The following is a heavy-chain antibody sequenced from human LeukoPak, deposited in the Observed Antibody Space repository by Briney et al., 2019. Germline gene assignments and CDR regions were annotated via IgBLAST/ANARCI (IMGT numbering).Heavy chain of an antibody. V-gene: IGHV4-30-4*08. D-gene: IGHD1-26*01. Sequence: SQTLSLTCTVSGDSISSGDYYWSWIRQPPGKGLEWIGEINHSGSTNYNPSLKSRVTISVDTSKNQFSLKLSSVTAADTAVYYCARGPPANIVGAAYFDYWGQGTLVTVSS. CDR3: ARGPPANIVGAAYFDY. J-gene: IGHJ4*02. CDR1: GDSISSGDYY. CDR2: INHSGST.